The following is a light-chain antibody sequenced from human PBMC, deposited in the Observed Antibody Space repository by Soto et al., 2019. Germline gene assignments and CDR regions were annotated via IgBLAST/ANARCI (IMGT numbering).Light chain of an antibody. J-gene: IGLJ2*01. CDR1: SSDVGGYNY. CDR2: DVS. Sequence: QSALTQPRSVSGSPGQSVTISCTGTSSDVGGYNYVSWYQQHPGKAPKLMISDVSKRPSGVPDRFSGSKSGNTASLTISGLQDEDAADYYCCSYAGSYTEVVFGGGTKLTV. V-gene: IGLV2-11*01. CDR3: CSYAGSYTEVV.